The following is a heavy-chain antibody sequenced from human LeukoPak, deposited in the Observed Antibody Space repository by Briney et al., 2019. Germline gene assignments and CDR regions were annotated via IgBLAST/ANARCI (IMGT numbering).Heavy chain of an antibody. CDR2: ISSSSSYT. D-gene: IGHD3-3*01. J-gene: IGHJ4*02. CDR1: GFTFSDYY. CDR3: AKDLGGVALDY. V-gene: IGHV3-11*06. Sequence: PGGSLRLSCAASGFTFSDYYMSWIRQAPGKGLEWVSYISSSSSYTNYADSVKGRFTISRDNAKNSLYLQMNSLRAEDTAVYYCAKDLGGVALDYWGQGTLVTVSS.